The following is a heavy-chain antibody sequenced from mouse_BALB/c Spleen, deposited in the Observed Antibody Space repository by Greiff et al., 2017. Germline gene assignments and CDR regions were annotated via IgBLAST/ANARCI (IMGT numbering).Heavy chain of an antibody. CDR2: IYPGSGST. Sequence: QVQLKQPGAELVKPGTSVKLSCKASGYNFTSYWINWVKLRPGQGLEWIGDIYPGSGSTNYNEKFKSKATLTVDTSSSTAYMQLSSLASEDSALYYCARRGAMDYWGQGTSVSVSS. CDR1: GYNFTSYW. J-gene: IGHJ4*01. V-gene: IGHV1-55*01. CDR3: ARRGAMDY.